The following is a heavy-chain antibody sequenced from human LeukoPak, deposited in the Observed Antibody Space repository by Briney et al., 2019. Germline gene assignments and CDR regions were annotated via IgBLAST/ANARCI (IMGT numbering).Heavy chain of an antibody. D-gene: IGHD2-2*01. Sequence: ASVKVSCKASGYTFTSYGISWVRQAPGQGLEWMGWISAYNGNTNYAQKLQGRVTMTTDTSTSTAYMELRSLRSDDTAVYYCASQTASSFYYYYYMDVWGKGTTVTVSS. V-gene: IGHV1-18*01. CDR1: GYTFTSYG. CDR3: ASQTASSFYYYYYMDV. CDR2: ISAYNGNT. J-gene: IGHJ6*03.